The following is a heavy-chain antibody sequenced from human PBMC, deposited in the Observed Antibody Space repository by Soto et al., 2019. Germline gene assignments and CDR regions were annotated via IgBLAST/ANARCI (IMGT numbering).Heavy chain of an antibody. J-gene: IGHJ4*02. CDR1: GDTFSFYT. V-gene: IGHV1-69*02. CDR2: INPILSMS. Sequence: ASVKVSCKASGDTFSFYTINWVRQAPGLGLEWVGRINPILSMSNYAQKFQGRVTMTADKSTNTAYMELRSLRSEDTAMYYCATSYGSGYRAFDYWGQGTQVTVSS. D-gene: IGHD3-10*01. CDR3: ATSYGSGYRAFDY.